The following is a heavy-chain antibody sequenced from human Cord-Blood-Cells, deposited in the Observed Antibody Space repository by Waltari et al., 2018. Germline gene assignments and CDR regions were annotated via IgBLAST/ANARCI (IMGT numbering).Heavy chain of an antibody. CDR1: GFTFSSYA. J-gene: IGHJ6*02. Sequence: EVQLLESGGGLVQPGGSLRLSCAASGFTFSSYAMSWVRQAPGKGLEWVSAISGRGGSTYYADSVTGRFTISRDNSKNTLYLQMNSLRAEDTAVYYCAKQGADPSSYDFWSGYYYYYYYGMDVWDQGP. D-gene: IGHD3-3*01. CDR3: AKQGADPSSYDFWSGYYYYYYYGMDV. CDR2: ISGRGGST. V-gene: IGHV3-23*01.